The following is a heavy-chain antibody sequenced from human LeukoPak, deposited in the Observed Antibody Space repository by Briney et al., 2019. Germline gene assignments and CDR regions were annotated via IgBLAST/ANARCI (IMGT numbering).Heavy chain of an antibody. J-gene: IGHJ4*02. Sequence: PGGSLRLSCAASGFTFSNYAMNWVRQAPGKGLEWVADMKQDGSEKYYVDSVKGRFTISRDSAENSLYLQMNSLRAEDTAVYYCARDKQVGASLFDSWGQGTLVTVSS. CDR1: GFTFSNYA. CDR2: MKQDGSEK. D-gene: IGHD1-26*01. V-gene: IGHV3-7*01. CDR3: ARDKQVGASLFDS.